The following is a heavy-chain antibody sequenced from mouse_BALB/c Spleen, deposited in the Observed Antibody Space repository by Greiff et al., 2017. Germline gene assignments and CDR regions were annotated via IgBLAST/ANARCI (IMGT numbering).Heavy chain of an antibody. V-gene: IGHV1S29*02. J-gene: IGHJ3*01. CDR3: ARWTTMITTGFAY. CDR2: IYPYNGGT. D-gene: IGHD2-4*01. CDR1: GYTFTDYN. Sequence: VHVKQSGPELVKPGASVKISCKASGYTFTDYNMHWVKQSHGKSLEWIGYIYPYNGGTGYNQKFKSKATLTVDNSSSTAYMELRSLTSEDSAVYYCARWTTMITTGFAYWGQGTLVTVSA.